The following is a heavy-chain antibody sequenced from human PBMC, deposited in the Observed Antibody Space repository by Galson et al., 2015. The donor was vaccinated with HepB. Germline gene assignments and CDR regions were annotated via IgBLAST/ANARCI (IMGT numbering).Heavy chain of an antibody. J-gene: IGHJ4*02. CDR2: INTNTGNP. V-gene: IGHV7-4-1*02. D-gene: IGHD4-17*01. CDR1: GYTFTNYA. CDR3: ARVIYDDYSHFDC. Sequence: SVKVSCKASGYTFTNYAMNWVRQAPGQGLEWMGWINTNTGNPTYAQGFTGRFVFSLDTSVSTAYLQISSLKAEDTAVYYCARVIYDDYSHFDCWGQGTLVTVSS.